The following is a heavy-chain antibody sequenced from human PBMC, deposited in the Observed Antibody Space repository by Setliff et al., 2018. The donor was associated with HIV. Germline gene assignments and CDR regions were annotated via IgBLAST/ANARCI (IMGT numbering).Heavy chain of an antibody. D-gene: IGHD5-12*01. Sequence: ASVKVSCKASGYTFTTYAIHWVRQAPGQRLEWMGWINAGNGNREYSPKFQGRVTITADTSASTMYMELSSLRSEDTAVYYCARVGNNRLQFFDHWGQGTLVTVSS. V-gene: IGHV1-3*01. CDR3: ARVGNNRLQFFDH. CDR2: INAGNGNR. CDR1: GYTFTTYA. J-gene: IGHJ4*02.